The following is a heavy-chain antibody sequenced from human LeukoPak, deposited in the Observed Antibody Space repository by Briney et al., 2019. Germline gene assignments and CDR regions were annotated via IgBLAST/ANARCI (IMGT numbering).Heavy chain of an antibody. CDR2: ISGSGGST. CDR3: AKVNPPRGGRSGWYETNDY. J-gene: IGHJ4*02. CDR1: GFTFSSYA. D-gene: IGHD6-19*01. Sequence: AGGSLRLSCAASGFTFSSYAMSWVRQAPGKGLEWVSAISGSGGSTYYADSVKGRFTISRDNSKNTLYLQLSSLRAEDTAVYYCAKVNPPRGGRSGWYETNDYWGQGTLVTVSS. V-gene: IGHV3-23*01.